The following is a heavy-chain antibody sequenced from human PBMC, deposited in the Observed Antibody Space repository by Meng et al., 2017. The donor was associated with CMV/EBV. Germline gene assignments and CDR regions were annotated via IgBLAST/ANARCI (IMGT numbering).Heavy chain of an antibody. V-gene: IGHV3-30*04. J-gene: IGHJ6*02. Sequence: GGSLRLSCAASGFTFSSYSMHWVRQAPGKGLEWVAVISYDGSNKYYADSVKGRFTISRDNSKNTLYLQMNSLTAEDTAVYYCAKDLGCSSTSCIIQYHYYYGLDVWGQGTTVTVSS. CDR2: ISYDGSNK. CDR3: AKDLGCSSTSCIIQYHYYYGLDV. CDR1: GFTFSSYS. D-gene: IGHD2-2*01.